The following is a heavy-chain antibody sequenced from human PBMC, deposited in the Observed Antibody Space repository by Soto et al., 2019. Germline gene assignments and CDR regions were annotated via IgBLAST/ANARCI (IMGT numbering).Heavy chain of an antibody. CDR3: ARGSFSSSSSWFDP. D-gene: IGHD6-6*01. CDR2: ISNSGNT. Sequence: SETLSLTCSVSGGSMRSGSYYWTWIRQHPGKGLEWVAYISNSGNTYYNPSLETRLTISLDTSKNLFSLSLTSVTAADTALYYCARGSFSSSSSWFDPWGQGTLVTVSS. J-gene: IGHJ5*02. V-gene: IGHV4-31*03. CDR1: GGSMRSGSYY.